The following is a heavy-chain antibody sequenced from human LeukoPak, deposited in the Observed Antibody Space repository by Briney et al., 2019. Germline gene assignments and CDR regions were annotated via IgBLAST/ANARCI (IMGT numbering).Heavy chain of an antibody. V-gene: IGHV3-30*03. D-gene: IGHD6-19*01. Sequence: GRSLRLSCGASGFTFSSYGMHWVRQAPGKGLERVAVISYDGSNKYYADSVKGRFTISRDNSKNTLYLQMNSLRAEDTAVYYCATWRGSGWYYFDYWGQGTLVTVSS. CDR2: ISYDGSNK. CDR1: GFTFSSYG. J-gene: IGHJ4*02. CDR3: ATWRGSGWYYFDY.